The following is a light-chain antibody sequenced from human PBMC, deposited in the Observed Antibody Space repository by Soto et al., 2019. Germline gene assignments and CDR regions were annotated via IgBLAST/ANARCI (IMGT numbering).Light chain of an antibody. J-gene: IGKJ1*01. Sequence: EIVLTQSPGTLSLSPGERATLSCRASQSVSSSYLAWYQQKPGQAPRLLIYDASSRATGIPDRFSGSGSGTDFTLTISRLEPEDFAVYYCPQYGTSPRTFGQGTKVEL. V-gene: IGKV3-20*01. CDR3: PQYGTSPRT. CDR2: DAS. CDR1: QSVSSSY.